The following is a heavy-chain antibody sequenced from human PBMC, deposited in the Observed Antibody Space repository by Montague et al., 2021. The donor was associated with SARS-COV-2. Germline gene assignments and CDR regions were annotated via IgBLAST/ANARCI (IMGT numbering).Heavy chain of an antibody. J-gene: IGHJ4*02. CDR1: DGSVISTYPH. V-gene: IGHV4-61*01. CDR3: TRGIDSYKTGY. CDR2: LFHIDTS. Sequence: SETLSLTCTVSDGSVISTYPHWHWVRQSPGRGLEWIGGYLFHIDTSDYNSSLRSRFTISVDTSKNQFSPILTSVTAADTAVYYCTRGIDSYKTGYWGQGIQVTVSS. D-gene: IGHD6-13*01.